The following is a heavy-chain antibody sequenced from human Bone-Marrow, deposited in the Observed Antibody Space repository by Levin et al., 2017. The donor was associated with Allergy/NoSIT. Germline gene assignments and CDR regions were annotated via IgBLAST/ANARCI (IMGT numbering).Heavy chain of an antibody. CDR3: VTGRTDHSSYRYY. Sequence: ASVKVSCKVSGYSLTGLSMHWVRQAPGEGLEWMGGYNPEDGETIFALKFQGRVTVTEDTSIDTAYMELSSLTSGDTSVYYCVTGRTDHSSYRYYWGQGTLVTVSS. CDR1: GYSLTGLS. D-gene: IGHD1-26*01. J-gene: IGHJ4*02. CDR2: YNPEDGET. V-gene: IGHV1-24*01.